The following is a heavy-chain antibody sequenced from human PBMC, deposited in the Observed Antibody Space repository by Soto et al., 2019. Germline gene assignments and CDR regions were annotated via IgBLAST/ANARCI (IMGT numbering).Heavy chain of an antibody. V-gene: IGHV4-39*07. CDR3: ARAESLYYDFWSGYGLGWFDP. D-gene: IGHD3-3*01. CDR2: IYYSGST. CDR1: GGSISSSSYY. J-gene: IGHJ5*02. Sequence: PSETLSLTCTVSGGSISSSSYYWGWIRQPPGKGLEWIGCIYYSGSTYYNPSLKSRVTISVDTSKNQFSLKLSSVTAADTAVYYCARAESLYYDFWSGYGLGWFDPWGQGTLVTVSS.